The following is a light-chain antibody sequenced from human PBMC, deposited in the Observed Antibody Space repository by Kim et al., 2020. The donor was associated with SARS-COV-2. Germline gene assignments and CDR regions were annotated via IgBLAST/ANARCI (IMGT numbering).Light chain of an antibody. CDR3: LQDYNDPRT. Sequence: AIQMTQSPSSLSASVGDRIIITCRASQGIRNDLGWYQQKPGKAPKLLIYAASSLESGVPSRFSGSGSGTDFTLTISSLQPEDFATYYCLQDYNDPRTFGQGTKVDIK. J-gene: IGKJ1*01. CDR2: AAS. CDR1: QGIRND. V-gene: IGKV1-6*02.